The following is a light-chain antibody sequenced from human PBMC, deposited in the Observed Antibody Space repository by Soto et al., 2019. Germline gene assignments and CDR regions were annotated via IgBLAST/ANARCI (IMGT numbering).Light chain of an antibody. J-gene: IGKJ4*01. CDR2: LGS. V-gene: IGKV2-28*01. Sequence: DTVMTQSPLSLSVTPGEPASISCRSSQSLLHSNGDNYLDWYVQKPGQSPQLLIYLGSNRASGVPERVSGSELGADFTLKISSVEAEDVGVYYYMQGLQSTVSFGGGTKVEIK. CDR1: QSLLHSNGDNY. CDR3: MQGLQSTVS.